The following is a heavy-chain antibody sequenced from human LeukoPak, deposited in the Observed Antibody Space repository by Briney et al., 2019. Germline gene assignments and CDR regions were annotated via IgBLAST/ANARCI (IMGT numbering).Heavy chain of an antibody. CDR3: ARESKYCSDTSCSSWFDP. CDR2: IFHSGST. Sequence: SETLSLTCAVSGGSISSSYWWNWVRQPPEQGLEWIGKIFHSGSTNYNPSLKSRVTISVDKSRNQFSLKLSSVTAADTAMYYCARESKYCSDTSCSSWFDPWGQGTLVTVSS. D-gene: IGHD2-2*01. V-gene: IGHV4-4*02. J-gene: IGHJ5*02. CDR1: GGSISSSYW.